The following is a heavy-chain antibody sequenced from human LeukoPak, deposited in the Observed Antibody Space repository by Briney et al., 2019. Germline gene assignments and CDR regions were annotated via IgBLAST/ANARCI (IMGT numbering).Heavy chain of an antibody. Sequence: GGSLRLSCVGSGFTFRSHAMSWVRQAPEKGLEFVSGIYENGGTTYYADSVKGRFTISRDNSKNTLYLQMNSLRAEDTAVYYCARVNSGSYHFDYWGQGTLVTVSS. CDR1: GFTFRSHA. J-gene: IGHJ4*02. CDR2: IYENGGTT. CDR3: ARVNSGSYHFDY. D-gene: IGHD1-26*01. V-gene: IGHV3-23*01.